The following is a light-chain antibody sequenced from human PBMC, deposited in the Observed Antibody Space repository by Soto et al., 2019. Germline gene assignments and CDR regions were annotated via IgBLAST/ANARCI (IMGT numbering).Light chain of an antibody. V-gene: IGKV3-11*01. CDR1: QSVSNNY. CDR2: DAS. CDR3: QQRRNWPPT. Sequence: EIVLTQSPATLSLSPGERATLSCRASQSVSNNYLAWYQQKPGQAPRLLIYDASNRATGIPAMFSGCGSGTDFTLTISSLEPEDFAVYYCQQRRNWPPTFGLGTKVDIK. J-gene: IGKJ1*01.